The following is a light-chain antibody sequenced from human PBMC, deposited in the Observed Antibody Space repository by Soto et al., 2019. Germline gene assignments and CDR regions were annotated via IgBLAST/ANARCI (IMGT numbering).Light chain of an antibody. CDR3: QQYNSYPYT. CDR1: QSISSW. CDR2: KAP. V-gene: IGKV1-5*03. Sequence: DIQMTQSPSTLSASVGDRVTVTCRASQSISSWLAWYQQKPGKAPKLLIYKAPSLESGVPSRFSGSGSGREFPLTLSSLQPDDFATDYCQQYNSYPYTFGQGTKLEIK. J-gene: IGKJ2*01.